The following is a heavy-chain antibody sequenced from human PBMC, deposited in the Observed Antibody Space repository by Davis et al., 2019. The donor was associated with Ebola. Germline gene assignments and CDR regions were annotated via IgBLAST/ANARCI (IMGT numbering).Heavy chain of an antibody. CDR1: GYTFTSYG. V-gene: IGHV1-18*01. CDR3: ARCDYDFWSGIGAGYYGMDV. CDR2: ISPYNGNT. Sequence: SVKVSCMASGYTFTSYGISWVRQAPGQGLEWVGWISPYNGNTNYAQKVQGRLTMTTDTSTSTAFMELRSLRSDETAVYYCARCDYDFWSGIGAGYYGMDVWGQGTTVTVSS. D-gene: IGHD3-3*01. J-gene: IGHJ6*02.